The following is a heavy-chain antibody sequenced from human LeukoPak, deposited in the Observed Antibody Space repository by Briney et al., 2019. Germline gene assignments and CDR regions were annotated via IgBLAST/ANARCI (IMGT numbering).Heavy chain of an antibody. CDR1: GFTFSDYY. CDR2: ISSSSSYT. CDR3: ARHYGDSNWFDP. Sequence: GGSLRLSCAASGFTFSDYYMSWIRQAPGKGLEWVSYISSSSSYTNYADSVKGRFTISRDNATTSLYLQMNSLRAEDTAVYYCARHYGDSNWFDPWGQGNLVTVSS. V-gene: IGHV3-11*03. D-gene: IGHD4-17*01. J-gene: IGHJ5*02.